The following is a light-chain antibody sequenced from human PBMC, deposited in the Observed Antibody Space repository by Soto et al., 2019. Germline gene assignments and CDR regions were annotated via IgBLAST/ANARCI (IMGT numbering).Light chain of an antibody. V-gene: IGKV3-15*01. Sequence: EIVMTQSPATLSVSPGERATLSCRASQSISNNLAWYQQKVGQAPRLLISGASTRATGIPARFSGSGSETEFTLTISSLQSEDFAIYYCQQYHHWPPLTFGGGTKVEIK. J-gene: IGKJ4*01. CDR3: QQYHHWPPLT. CDR2: GAS. CDR1: QSISNN.